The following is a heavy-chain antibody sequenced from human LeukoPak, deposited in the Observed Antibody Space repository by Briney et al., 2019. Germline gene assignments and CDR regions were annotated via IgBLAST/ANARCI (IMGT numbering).Heavy chain of an antibody. CDR2: INHSGST. Sequence: SETLSLTCAVYGGSFSGYYWSWIRQPPGQGLEWIGEINHSGSTNYNPSLRSRVTISVDTSKNQFSLKLSSVTAADTAVYYCARGRGRWLQLRGFDYWGQGTLVTVSS. D-gene: IGHD5-24*01. J-gene: IGHJ4*02. CDR3: ARGRGRWLQLRGFDY. CDR1: GGSFSGYY. V-gene: IGHV4-34*01.